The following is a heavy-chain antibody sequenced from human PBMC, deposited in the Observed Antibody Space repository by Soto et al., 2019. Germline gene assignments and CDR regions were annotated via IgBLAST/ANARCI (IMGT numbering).Heavy chain of an antibody. CDR1: GDSVSSNSAA. J-gene: IGHJ6*02. D-gene: IGHD1-1*01. CDR3: AREAWNTHYYYYGMDV. Sequence: PSETLSLTCVISGDSVSSNSAAWNWIRQSPSRGLEWLGRTYYRSKWYNDYAVSVKSRITINPDTSKNQFSLQLNSVTPEDTAVYYCAREAWNTHYYYYGMDVWGQGTKVTVAS. CDR2: TYYRSKWYN. V-gene: IGHV6-1*01.